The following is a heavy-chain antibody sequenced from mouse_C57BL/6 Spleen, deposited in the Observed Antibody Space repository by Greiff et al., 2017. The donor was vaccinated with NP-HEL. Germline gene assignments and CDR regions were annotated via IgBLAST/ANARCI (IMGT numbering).Heavy chain of an antibody. CDR1: GYSFTGYF. CDR2: INPYNGDT. Sequence: EVKLMESGPELVKPGDSVKISCKASGYSFTGYFMNWVMQSHGKSLEWIGRINPYNGDTFYNQKFKGKATLTVDKSSSTANMELRSLTSEDSAVYYCARSNYYGSSDYFDYWGQGTTLTVSS. V-gene: IGHV1-20*01. CDR3: ARSNYYGSSDYFDY. D-gene: IGHD1-1*01. J-gene: IGHJ2*01.